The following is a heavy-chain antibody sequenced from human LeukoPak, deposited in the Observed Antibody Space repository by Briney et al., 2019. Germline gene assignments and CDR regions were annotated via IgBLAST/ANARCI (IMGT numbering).Heavy chain of an antibody. CDR1: GFTSSHFA. J-gene: IGHJ4*02. D-gene: IGHD3-10*01. V-gene: IGHV3-23*01. CDR2: ISGSGNKT. CDR3: AKLKRVGIAPFDD. Sequence: SGGSLRLSCATSGFTSSHFAMSWVRQAPGKGLHWVSTISGSGNKTYDADSVKGRFTISRDNSKSTLYLQMTGLRAEDTAVYYCAKLKRVGIAPFDDWGQGTLVTVSS.